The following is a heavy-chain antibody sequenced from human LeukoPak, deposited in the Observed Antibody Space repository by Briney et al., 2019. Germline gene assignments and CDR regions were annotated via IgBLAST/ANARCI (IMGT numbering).Heavy chain of an antibody. CDR2: IWYDGSNK. J-gene: IGHJ4*02. CDR3: AKDRGSSSAAALDY. D-gene: IGHD6-6*01. V-gene: IGHV3-30*02. CDR1: GFIFSSYG. Sequence: GGSLRLSCAASGFIFSSYGMHWVRQAPGKGVEWVAVIWYDGSNKYYADSVKGRFTISRDNSKNTLYLQMNSLRSEDTAVYYCAKDRGSSSAAALDYWGQGTLVTVSS.